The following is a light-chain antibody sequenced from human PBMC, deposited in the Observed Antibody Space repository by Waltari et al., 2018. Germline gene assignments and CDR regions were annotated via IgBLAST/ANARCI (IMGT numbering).Light chain of an antibody. CDR3: QQRRNWPLT. CDR2: DTS. J-gene: IGKJ4*01. CDR1: QSVDMY. V-gene: IGKV3-11*01. Sequence: EILLTQSPATLSLSPGDRATLPCRASQSVDMYVAWYQQRPGQAPRLLIYDTSNRATDIPARFSGSGSETDFSLTISSLEPEDFAVYYCQQRRNWPLTFGGGTKVEIK.